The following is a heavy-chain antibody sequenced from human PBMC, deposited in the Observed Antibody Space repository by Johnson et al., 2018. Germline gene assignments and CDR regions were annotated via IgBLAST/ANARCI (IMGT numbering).Heavy chain of an antibody. CDR2: ISWTSDTI. CDR1: GFTFDDYA. CDR3: AKAWGGSCSGNSCYSLLNFDQ. Sequence: VQLVESGGGLVQPGRSLRLSCAVSGFTFDDYAMHWVRQAPGKGMEWVSGISWTSDTIAYANSVKGRFTISRDNAKNSLFLQMNRLRTEDTALYYCAKAWGGSCSGNSCYSLLNFDQWGQGTLVTVSS. V-gene: IGHV3-9*01. D-gene: IGHD2-15*01. J-gene: IGHJ4*02.